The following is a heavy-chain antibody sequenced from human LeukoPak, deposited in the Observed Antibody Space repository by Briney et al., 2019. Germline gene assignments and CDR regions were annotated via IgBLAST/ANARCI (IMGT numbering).Heavy chain of an antibody. J-gene: IGHJ5*02. CDR2: IIPISGTT. CDR3: ARKLRLGGNWFDP. Sequence: SSVKVSCEASGYTFTSYDINWVRQAPGQGLEWMGKIIPISGTTNYAQKFQGRVTFTADESTSTAYMELSSLRSEDTALYYCARKLRLGGNWFDPWGQGTLVTVSS. CDR1: GYTFTSYD. D-gene: IGHD1-26*01. V-gene: IGHV1-69*13.